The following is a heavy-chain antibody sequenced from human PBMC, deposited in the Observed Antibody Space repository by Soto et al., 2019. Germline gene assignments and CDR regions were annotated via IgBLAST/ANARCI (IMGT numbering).Heavy chain of an antibody. CDR1: GFTVSSNY. Sequence: EVQLVESGGGLVQPGGSLRLSCAASGFTVSSNYMSWVRQAPGKGLEWVSVIYSGGSTYYADSVKGRFTISRDNSKNTLYLQMNSLRAEDTAVYYCARENVGTYYCYMDVWGKGTTVTVSS. CDR3: ARENVGTYYCYMDV. CDR2: IYSGGST. J-gene: IGHJ6*03. V-gene: IGHV3-66*01. D-gene: IGHD7-27*01.